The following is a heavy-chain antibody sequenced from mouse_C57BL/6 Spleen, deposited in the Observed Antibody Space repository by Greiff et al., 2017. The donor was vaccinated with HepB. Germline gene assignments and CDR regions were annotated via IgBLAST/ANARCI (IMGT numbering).Heavy chain of an antibody. J-gene: IGHJ2*01. D-gene: IGHD2-2*01. CDR1: GYTFTSYW. CDR3: ASPIYYGYEYAMDY. CDR2: IHPNSGST. Sequence: QVQLQHPGAELVKPGASVKLSCKASGYTFTSYWMHWVKQRPGQGLEWIGMIHPNSGSTNYNEKFKSKATLTVDKSSSTAYMQLSSLTSEDSAVYYCASPIYYGYEYAMDYWGQGTTLTVSS. V-gene: IGHV1-64*01.